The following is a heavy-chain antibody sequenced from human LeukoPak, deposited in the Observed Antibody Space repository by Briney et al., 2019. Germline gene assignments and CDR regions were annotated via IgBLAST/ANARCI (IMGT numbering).Heavy chain of an antibody. J-gene: IGHJ3*02. Sequence: GESLKISCKGSGYSFTSYWIGWVRQMPGKGLEWMWHIYPGDSDTRYSPSFQGQVPISADKSISTAYLQWSSLKASDTAMYYCARLARSFAFDIWGQGTMVTVSS. CDR1: GYSFTSYW. CDR3: ARLARSFAFDI. V-gene: IGHV5-51*03. CDR2: IYPGDSDT.